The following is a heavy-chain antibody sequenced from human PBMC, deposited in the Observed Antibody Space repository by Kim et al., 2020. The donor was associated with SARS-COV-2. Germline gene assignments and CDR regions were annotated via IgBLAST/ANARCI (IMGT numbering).Heavy chain of an antibody. Sequence: SETLSLTCTVSGGSISSYYWSWIRQPPGKGLEWIGYIYYSGSTNYNPSLKSRVTISVDTSKNQFSLKLSSVTAADTAVYYCARSYWLGGFDYWGQGTLVTVSS. V-gene: IGHV4-59*13. J-gene: IGHJ4*02. D-gene: IGHD5-12*01. CDR2: IYYSGST. CDR1: GGSISSYY. CDR3: ARSYWLGGFDY.